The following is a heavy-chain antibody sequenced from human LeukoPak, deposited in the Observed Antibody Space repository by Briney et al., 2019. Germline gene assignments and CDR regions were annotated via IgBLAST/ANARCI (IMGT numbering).Heavy chain of an antibody. CDR1: GGSISSYY. CDR3: ARHKWDNSLDY. Sequence: SETLSLTCTVSGGSISSYYWSWIRQPPGKGLEWIGNIYYSGSTNYNPSLKSRVTISVDTSKNQFSLKLSSVTAADTAVYYCARHKWDNSLDYWGQGILVTVSS. V-gene: IGHV4-59*08. J-gene: IGHJ4*02. CDR2: IYYSGST. D-gene: IGHD2/OR15-2a*01.